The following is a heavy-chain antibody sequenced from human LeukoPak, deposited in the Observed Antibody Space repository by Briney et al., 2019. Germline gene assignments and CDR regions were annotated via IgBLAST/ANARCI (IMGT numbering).Heavy chain of an antibody. CDR3: ARLAPGDSSYDY. Sequence: GGSLRLSCAASGLTFSSYDMHWVRQATGKGLEWVSAIGTAGDTYYPGSVKGRFTISRENAKNSLYLQMNRLRAEDTAVYYCARLAPGDSSYDYWGQGTLVTVSS. CDR1: GLTFSSYD. CDR2: IGTAGDT. D-gene: IGHD3-22*01. J-gene: IGHJ4*02. V-gene: IGHV3-13*01.